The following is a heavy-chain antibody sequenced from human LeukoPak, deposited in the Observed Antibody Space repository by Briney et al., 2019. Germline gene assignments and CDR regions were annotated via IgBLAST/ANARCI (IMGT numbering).Heavy chain of an antibody. V-gene: IGHV1-2*03. CDR1: GYTFTGYY. D-gene: IGHD2-2*01. Sequence: LGASVKVSCKASGYTFTGYYMHWVRQAPGQGLEWMGWINPNSGGTNYAQKFQGRVTMTRDTSISTAYMELSRLGSDDTAVYYCARDHIVVVPAAKLYYYYYMDVWGKGTTVTVSS. CDR2: INPNSGGT. J-gene: IGHJ6*03. CDR3: ARDHIVVVPAAKLYYYYYMDV.